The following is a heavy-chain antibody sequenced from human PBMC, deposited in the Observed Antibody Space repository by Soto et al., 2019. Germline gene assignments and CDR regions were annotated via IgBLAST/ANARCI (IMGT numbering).Heavy chain of an antibody. Sequence: SVKVSCKASGGTFSSYAISWVRQAPGQGLEWMGGIIPIFGTANYAQKFQGRVTITADESTSTAYMELSSLTSDDTAMYYCARDLGGGEDIWGQGTMVTVSS. V-gene: IGHV1-69*13. CDR3: ARDLGGGEDI. CDR2: IIPIFGTA. CDR1: GGTFSSYA. J-gene: IGHJ3*02. D-gene: IGHD3-16*01.